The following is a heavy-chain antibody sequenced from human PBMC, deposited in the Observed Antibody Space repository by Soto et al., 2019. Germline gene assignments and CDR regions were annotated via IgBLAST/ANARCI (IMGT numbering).Heavy chain of an antibody. D-gene: IGHD4-17*01. V-gene: IGHV3-21*01. CDR3: SRFDYGDYFFDY. J-gene: IGHJ4*02. CDR1: GFSFSDYT. CDR2: ISSSSSDYT. Sequence: GGSLRLSCAASGFSFSDYTMNWVRQAPGKGLEWVSAISSSSSDYTFYADSVRGRFTISRDNAKKSLYLQMNSLRAEDTAVYYCSRFDYGDYFFDYWGQGTLVTVSS.